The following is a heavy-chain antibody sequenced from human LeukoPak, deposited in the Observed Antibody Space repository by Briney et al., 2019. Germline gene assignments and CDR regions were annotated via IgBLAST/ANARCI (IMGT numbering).Heavy chain of an antibody. CDR1: GFTFGSYA. D-gene: IGHD3-10*01. CDR2: ISYGGGSA. J-gene: IGHJ4*02. CDR3: AEYRPAESVSSFGDY. Sequence: GGSLRLSCAPPGFTFGSYAMSWGRQAPGKGLEWVSVISYGGGSAYYADSVRGRFTITRDNSKNTLYLQMNSLRVEDTAVYYCAEYRPAESVSSFGDYWGQGTVVTVSS. V-gene: IGHV3-23*01.